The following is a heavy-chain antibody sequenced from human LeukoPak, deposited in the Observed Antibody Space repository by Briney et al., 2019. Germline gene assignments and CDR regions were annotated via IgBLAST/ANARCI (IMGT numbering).Heavy chain of an antibody. V-gene: IGHV4-34*01. CDR1: GGSFRGYY. CDR3: ARVPVMVRGHPPFDY. CDR2: INHSGST. J-gene: IGHJ4*02. Sequence: SETLSPTGAAHGGSFRGYYWSWIRQPPGKGLEWIGEINHSGSTHYKPSPKSGGTISVDTTTNKLSLKQSTVSAANTAAYFSARVPVMVRGHPPFDYWGQGTLVTVSS. D-gene: IGHD3-10*01.